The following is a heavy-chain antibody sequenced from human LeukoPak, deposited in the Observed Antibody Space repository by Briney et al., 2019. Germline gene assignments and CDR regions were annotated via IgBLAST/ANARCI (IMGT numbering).Heavy chain of an antibody. Sequence: GGSLRLSCAASGFTVSSNYMSWVRQAPGKGLEWVSVIYSGGSTYYADSVKGRFTISRDNSKNTLYLQMNSLRAEDTAVYYCAKHLHNSPNHSNTMFDHWGQGTLVTVSS. V-gene: IGHV3-66*04. CDR1: GFTVSSNY. CDR3: AKHLHNSPNHSNTMFDH. CDR2: IYSGGST. D-gene: IGHD2-2*01. J-gene: IGHJ5*02.